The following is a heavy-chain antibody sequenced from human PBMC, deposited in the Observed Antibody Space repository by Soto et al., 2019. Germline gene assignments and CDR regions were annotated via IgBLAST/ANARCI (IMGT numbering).Heavy chain of an antibody. D-gene: IGHD6-6*01. CDR2: ISYDGSNK. J-gene: IGHJ4*02. V-gene: IGHV3-30*18. Sequence: GGSLRLSCAASGFTFSSYGMHWVRQAPGKGLEWVAVISYDGSNKYYADSVKGRFTISRDNSKNTLYLQMNSLRAEDTAVYYCAKQEYSRIFDYWGQGTLVTVSS. CDR3: AKQEYSRIFDY. CDR1: GFTFSSYG.